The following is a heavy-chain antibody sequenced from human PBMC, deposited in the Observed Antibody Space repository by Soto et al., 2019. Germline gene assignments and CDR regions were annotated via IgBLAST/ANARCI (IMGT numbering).Heavy chain of an antibody. D-gene: IGHD2-21*02. CDR3: ARDGVVVTATIREPYGIDV. V-gene: IGHV3-30-3*01. Sequence: QVQLVESGGGVVQPGRSLRLSCAASGFTFSSYAMHWVRQAPGKGLEWVAVISYDGSNKYYADSVKGRFTISRDNSKNTLYLQMNSLRAEDTAVYYCARDGVVVTATIREPYGIDVWGQGTTVTVSS. CDR1: GFTFSSYA. J-gene: IGHJ6*02. CDR2: ISYDGSNK.